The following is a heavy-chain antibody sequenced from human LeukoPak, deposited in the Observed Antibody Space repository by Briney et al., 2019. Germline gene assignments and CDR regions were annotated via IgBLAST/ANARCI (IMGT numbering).Heavy chain of an antibody. V-gene: IGHV3-30*19. CDR2: ISNDDGAK. D-gene: IGHD3-10*01. CDR1: GFTFSSYG. J-gene: IGHJ4*02. CDR3: ARGNGPGSFLIDY. Sequence: GRSLRLSCAASGFTFSSYGMHWVRQAPGKGLEWAALISNDDGAKHYANSVKGRFTVSRDNSKSTLYLEMNSLRAEDTAVYFCARGNGPGSFLIDYLGQGALVTVSS.